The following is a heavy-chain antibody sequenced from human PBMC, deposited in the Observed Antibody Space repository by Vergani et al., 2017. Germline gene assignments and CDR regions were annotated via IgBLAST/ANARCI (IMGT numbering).Heavy chain of an antibody. V-gene: IGHV4-39*07. CDR1: GGSISSSSYY. CDR3: ARGLGSGLLWFGELFGWFDP. Sequence: QLQLQESGPGLVKPSETLSLTCTVSGGSISSSSYYWGWIRQPPGKGLEWIGSIYYSGSTNYNPSLKSRVTISVDTSKNQFSLKLSSVTAADTAVYYCARGLGSGLLWFGELFGWFDPWGQGTLVTVSS. D-gene: IGHD3-10*01. CDR2: IYYSGST. J-gene: IGHJ5*02.